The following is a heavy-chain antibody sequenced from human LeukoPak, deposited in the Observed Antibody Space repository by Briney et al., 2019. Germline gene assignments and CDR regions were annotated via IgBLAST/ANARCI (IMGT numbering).Heavy chain of an antibody. D-gene: IGHD4-17*01. CDR3: ARGYGDYVLDY. J-gene: IGHJ4*02. CDR1: GFTFSSYS. Sequence: PRGALNLSCAASGFTFSSYSMNWVGQAPGEGLERVSSISSSSSYIYYADSVKGRFTISRDNAKNSLYLQMNGLRADDTAVYYCARGYGDYVLDYWGQGTLVTVSS. V-gene: IGHV3-21*01. CDR2: ISSSSSYI.